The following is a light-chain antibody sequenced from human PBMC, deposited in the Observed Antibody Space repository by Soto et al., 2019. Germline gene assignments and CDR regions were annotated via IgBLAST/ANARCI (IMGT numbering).Light chain of an antibody. Sequence: LTQPASVSGSPGQSVTMSCTGTSSDVGGYNLVSWYQQPPGKAPKLIIFEGTQRPSGVSGRFSGSKSGNTASLTISGLQADHEADYFCCSYARGSTLYVFGTGTKVTVL. CDR2: EGT. CDR3: CSYARGSTLYV. J-gene: IGLJ1*01. CDR1: SSDVGGYNL. V-gene: IGLV2-23*01.